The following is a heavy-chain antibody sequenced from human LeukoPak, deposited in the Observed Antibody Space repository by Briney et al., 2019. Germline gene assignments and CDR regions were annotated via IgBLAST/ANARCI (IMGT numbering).Heavy chain of an antibody. J-gene: IGHJ5*02. V-gene: IGHV1-18*01. CDR3: ARVAYYGSGSYGLDP. CDR2: ISGYNGNT. CDR1: GYTFTTYN. Sequence: GASVKVSCKASGYTFTTYNINWVRQAPGQGLEWMGWISGYNGNTNYAQKLQGRVTMTTDTSTSTAYMELRSLKSDDTAVDYCARVAYYGSGSYGLDPWGQGTLVTVSS. D-gene: IGHD3-10*01.